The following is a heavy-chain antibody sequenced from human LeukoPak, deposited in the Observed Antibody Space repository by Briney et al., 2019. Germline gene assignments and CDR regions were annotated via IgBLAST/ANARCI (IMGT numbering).Heavy chain of an antibody. CDR2: INPSAGTT. Sequence: ASVKVSCRASGYTFTSHYMHWVRQAPGQGLEWLGIINPSAGTTTYPQGFQGRVTMTRDTSTGTVYMELSSLRSEDTAVYYCAAPGASGFVGNFWSGPLDYWGQGTLVTVSS. D-gene: IGHD3-3*01. CDR3: AAPGASGFVGNFWSGPLDY. CDR1: GYTFTSHY. J-gene: IGHJ4*02. V-gene: IGHV1-46*01.